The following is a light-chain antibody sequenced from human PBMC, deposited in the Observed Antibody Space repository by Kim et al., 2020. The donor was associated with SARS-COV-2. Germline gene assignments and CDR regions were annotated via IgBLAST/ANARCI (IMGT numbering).Light chain of an antibody. CDR3: QSRDSSGKVV. V-gene: IGLV3-19*01. J-gene: IGLJ2*01. Sequence: SSELTQDPAVSVALGQTVRITCQGDSLRRYYVRWYQRRPGQAPVLVIYGKNNRPSGIPDRLSGSSSGNTASLTITGAQAEDEADYYCQSRDSSGKVVFGG. CDR2: GKN. CDR1: SLRRYY.